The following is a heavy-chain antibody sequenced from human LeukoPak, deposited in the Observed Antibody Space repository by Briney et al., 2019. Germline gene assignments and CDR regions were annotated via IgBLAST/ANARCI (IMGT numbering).Heavy chain of an antibody. J-gene: IGHJ4*02. D-gene: IGHD3-22*01. V-gene: IGHV4-39*07. Sequence: SETLSLTCTVSGDSISTSSYFWGWIRQPPGKGLEWIGTFQYIGSTNYNPSLKSRVTISVDTSKNQFSLKLSSVTAADTAVYYCARVTYYDTIQTYYFDYWGQGTLVTVSS. CDR3: ARVTYYDTIQTYYFDY. CDR2: FQYIGST. CDR1: GDSISTSSYF.